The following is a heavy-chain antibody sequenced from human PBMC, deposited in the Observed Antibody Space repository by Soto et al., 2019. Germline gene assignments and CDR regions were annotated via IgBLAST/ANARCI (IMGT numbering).Heavy chain of an antibody. D-gene: IGHD1-26*01. J-gene: IGHJ4*02. CDR1: GFTFSNHW. CDR2: IKEDGSEK. V-gene: IGHV3-7*01. Sequence: EVQLVESGGGLVQPGGSLRLSCTASGFTFSNHWMSWVRQAPGKGLERVASIKEDGSEKYSVDSVKGRFTISRDNAKNSLSLQMNSLRAEDTAVYYCAKEYRWGQGTLVTVSS. CDR3: AKEYR.